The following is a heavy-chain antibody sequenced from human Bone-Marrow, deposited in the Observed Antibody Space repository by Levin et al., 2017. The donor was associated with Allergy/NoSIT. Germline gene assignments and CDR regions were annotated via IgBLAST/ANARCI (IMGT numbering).Heavy chain of an antibody. CDR1: GESFDGYY. CDR2: ITHSGIT. J-gene: IGHJ4*02. D-gene: IGHD3-16*02. V-gene: IGHV4-34*01. Sequence: SQTLSLPCAVYGESFDGYYWTWIRQPPGKGLEWIGEITHSGITNYNPSLESRVTLSVATSKNQFSLRLSSVTAADTAVYYCARRIGSIHTIDYWGQGTLVTVSS. CDR3: ARRIGSIHTIDY.